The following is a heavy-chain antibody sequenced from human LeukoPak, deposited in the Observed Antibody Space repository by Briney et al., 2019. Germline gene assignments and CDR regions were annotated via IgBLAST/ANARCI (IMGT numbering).Heavy chain of an antibody. CDR2: INPNSGGT. Sequence: GGSVRVSCMASGYTFTGYYMHWVRQAPGQGLEWMGWINPNSGGTNYAQKLQGRVTMTRDTSISTAYMELSRLRSDDTAVYYCASTDYCSSTSCYVLDYWGQGTLVTVPS. J-gene: IGHJ4*02. D-gene: IGHD2-2*01. CDR1: GYTFTGYY. V-gene: IGHV1-2*02. CDR3: ASTDYCSSTSCYVLDY.